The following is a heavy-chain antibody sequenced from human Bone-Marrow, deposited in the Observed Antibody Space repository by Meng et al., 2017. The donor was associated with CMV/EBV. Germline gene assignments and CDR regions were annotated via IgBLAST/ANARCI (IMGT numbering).Heavy chain of an antibody. CDR1: SY. CDR3: ARDVIRRYCSSTSCQRYNWFDP. CDR2: IYPSGST. V-gene: IGHV4-61*02. J-gene: IGHJ5*02. Sequence: SYWSWIRQHAGKGLEWIGRIYPSGSTNYSPSLKSQVTISVDTSKNQFSLKLSSVTAADTAVYYCARDVIRRYCSSTSCQRYNWFDPWGQGTLVTVSS. D-gene: IGHD2-2*01.